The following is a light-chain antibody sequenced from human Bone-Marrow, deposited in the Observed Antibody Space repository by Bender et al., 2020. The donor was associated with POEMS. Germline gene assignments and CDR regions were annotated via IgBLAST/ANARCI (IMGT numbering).Light chain of an antibody. CDR2: DVN. V-gene: IGLV2-14*03. CDR1: SSDVGAYKF. J-gene: IGLJ2*01. CDR3: ISFRSISTLI. Sequence: QSALTQPASVSGSPGQSITISCTGTSSDVGAYKFVSWYQQHPGKAPKLMIFDVNNRPSGVSNRFSGSKSGNTASLTISGLQADDEGDYYCISFRSISTLIFGGGTRLTVL.